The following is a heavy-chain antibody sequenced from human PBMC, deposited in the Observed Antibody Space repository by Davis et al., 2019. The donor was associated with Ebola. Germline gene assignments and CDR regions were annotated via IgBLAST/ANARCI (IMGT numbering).Heavy chain of an antibody. CDR3: AADPNEHYAFDI. J-gene: IGHJ3*02. CDR2: IVVGSGNT. CDR1: GFTFTSSA. Sequence: SVKVSCKASGFTFTSSAVQWVRQARGQRLEWIGWIVVGSGNTNYAQKFQERVTITRDMSTSTAYMELSSLRSEDTAVYYCAADPNEHYAFDIWGQGTMVTVSS. V-gene: IGHV1-58*01. D-gene: IGHD1-1*01.